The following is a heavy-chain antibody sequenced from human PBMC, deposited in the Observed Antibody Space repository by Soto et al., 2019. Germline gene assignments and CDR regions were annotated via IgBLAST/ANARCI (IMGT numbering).Heavy chain of an antibody. CDR3: ARVRGPKYCSGGSCYSQDAFDI. J-gene: IGHJ3*02. D-gene: IGHD2-15*01. CDR1: GYTFTGYY. V-gene: IGHV1-2*02. Sequence: WASVKVSCKASGYTFTGYYMHWVRQAPGQGLEWMGWINPNSGGTNYAQKFQGRVTMTRDTSISTAYMELSRLRSDDTAVYYCARVRGPKYCSGGSCYSQDAFDIWGQGTMVTVSS. CDR2: INPNSGGT.